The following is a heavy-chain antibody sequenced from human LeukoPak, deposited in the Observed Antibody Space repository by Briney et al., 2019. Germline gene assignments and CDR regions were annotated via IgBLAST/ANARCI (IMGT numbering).Heavy chain of an antibody. CDR3: ARRFGELLNYMDV. D-gene: IGHD3-10*01. V-gene: IGHV3-7*01. J-gene: IGHJ6*03. CDR2: IKKDGSER. CDR1: GFSFRTYW. Sequence: GGSLRLSCAASGFSFRTYWMTWVRRAPGKGLEWVADIKKDGSERYYVDSVKGRFTISRDTSKNTLYLQMGSLRAEDMAVYYCARRFGELLNYMDVWGKGTTVTVSS.